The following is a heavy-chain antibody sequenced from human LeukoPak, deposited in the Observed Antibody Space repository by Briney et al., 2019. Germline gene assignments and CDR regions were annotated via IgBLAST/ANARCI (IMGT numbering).Heavy chain of an antibody. CDR1: GGSISGYY. D-gene: IGHD3-16*01. Sequence: SETLSLTCTVSGGSISGYYWSWIRQPPGKGLEWIGYIYYSGSTNYNPSLKSRVTISVDTSKNQFSLKLSSVTAADTAVYYCARETSQKGAHYMDVWGKGTTVTISS. J-gene: IGHJ6*03. V-gene: IGHV4-59*01. CDR2: IYYSGST. CDR3: ARETSQKGAHYMDV.